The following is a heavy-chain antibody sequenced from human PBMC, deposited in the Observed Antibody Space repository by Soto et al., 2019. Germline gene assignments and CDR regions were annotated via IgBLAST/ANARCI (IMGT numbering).Heavy chain of an antibody. Sequence: PSETLSLTCTVSGGSISSSSYYWGWIRQPPGKGLEWIGSIYYSGSTYYNPSLKSRVTISVDTSKNQFSLKLSSATAADTAVYYGAKHPLPLLCFGEKRKIPSFPYYYNKRDFGGKGTRAPVPS. J-gene: IGHJ4*02. CDR1: GGSISSSSYY. D-gene: IGHD3-10*01. V-gene: IGHV4-39*01. CDR2: IYYSGST. CDR3: AKHPLPLLCFGEKRKIPSFPYYYNKRDF.